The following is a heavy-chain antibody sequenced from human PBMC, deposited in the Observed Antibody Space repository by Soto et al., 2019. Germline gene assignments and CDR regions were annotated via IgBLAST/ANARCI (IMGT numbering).Heavy chain of an antibody. CDR1: GDTFSSYT. D-gene: IGHD6-19*01. Sequence: VQLVQSGADVKKPGSSVKVSCKAYGDTFSSYTINWVRQAPGQVLEWMGRLIPLLDLANYTQKFQGSVTITADKSTNTAYMELANLRSEDTAVYYCAGLGSGWQSQYFDNWGQGTLVTVSS. CDR2: LIPLLDLA. V-gene: IGHV1-69*02. J-gene: IGHJ1*01. CDR3: AGLGSGWQSQYFDN.